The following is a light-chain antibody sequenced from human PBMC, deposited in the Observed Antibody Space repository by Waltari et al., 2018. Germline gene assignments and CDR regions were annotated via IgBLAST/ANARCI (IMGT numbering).Light chain of an antibody. CDR2: AAS. V-gene: IGKV1-39*01. CDR1: QINSSY. Sequence: DIQMTQSPSSLPASVGDRVTIPCRASQINSSYLNWYQQKPGKAPKLLMYAASSLQSGVPSRFSGSGSGTDFTLTISSLQPEDFATYYCQQIYSTPHLTFGGGTKLEIK. J-gene: IGKJ4*01. CDR3: QQIYSTPHLT.